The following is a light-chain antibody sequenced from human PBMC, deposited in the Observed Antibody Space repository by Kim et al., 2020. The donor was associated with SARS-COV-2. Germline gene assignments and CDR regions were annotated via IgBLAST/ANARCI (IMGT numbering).Light chain of an antibody. J-gene: IGLJ2*01. CDR2: EDN. V-gene: IGLV6-57*04. Sequence: NFMLTQPHSVSESPGKTVIISCTRSSGSIASNYVQWYQQRPGSVPTTVIYEDNQRPSGVPDRFSGSIDSSSNSASLTISGLKTEDEADYYCQSYDSTDVVFGGGTQLTVL. CDR1: SGSIASNY. CDR3: QSYDSTDVV.